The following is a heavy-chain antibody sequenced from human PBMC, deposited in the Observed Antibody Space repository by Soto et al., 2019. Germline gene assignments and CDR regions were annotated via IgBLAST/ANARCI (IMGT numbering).Heavy chain of an antibody. CDR2: IFTRGTA. J-gene: IGHJ4*02. CDR3: TKLWGYYFES. Sequence: GGSLRLSCTASGFSVNDNYMAWVRQAPGKSPEWVAVIFTRGTAHYADSVTGRFTFSRDNYKRTLNLQLNNLRAEDTAVYYCTKLWGYYFESWGQGTLVTVYS. CDR1: GFSVNDNY. D-gene: IGHD3-22*01. V-gene: IGHV3-53*01.